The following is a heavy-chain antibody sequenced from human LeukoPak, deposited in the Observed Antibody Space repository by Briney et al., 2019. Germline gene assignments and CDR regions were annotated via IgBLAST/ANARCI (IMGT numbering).Heavy chain of an antibody. CDR3: ARGLHYNILTGGMDV. CDR1: GGSFSGYY. Sequence: SETLSLTCAVFGGSFSGYYWSWIRQSPEKGLKWIGEMSHTGATNYNPSLKSRVTVSVDTSKKQFSLNLRSVTAADTAVYYCARGLHYNILTGGMDVWGQGTTVIVSS. D-gene: IGHD3-9*01. CDR2: MSHTGAT. J-gene: IGHJ6*02. V-gene: IGHV4-34*01.